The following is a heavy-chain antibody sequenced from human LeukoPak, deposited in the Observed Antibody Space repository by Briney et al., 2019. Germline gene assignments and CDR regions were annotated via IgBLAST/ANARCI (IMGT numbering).Heavy chain of an antibody. CDR1: GYTFTSYG. CDR2: ISAYNGNT. D-gene: IGHD3-3*01. V-gene: IGHV1-18*01. J-gene: IGHJ3*02. CDR3: ARYYDFWSGYQGHYSAFDI. Sequence: GASVKVSCKASGYTFTSYGISWVRQAPGQGLEWMGWISAYNGNTNYAQKLQGRVTMTTDISTSTAYMELRSLRPDDTAVYYCARYYDFWSGYQGHYSAFDIWGQGTMVTVSS.